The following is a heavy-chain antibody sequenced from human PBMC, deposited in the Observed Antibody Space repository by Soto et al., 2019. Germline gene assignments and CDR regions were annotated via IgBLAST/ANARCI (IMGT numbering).Heavy chain of an antibody. CDR1: GFTFSSYA. Sequence: PGGSLRLSCAASGFTFSSYAMSWVRQAPGKGLEWVSAISGSGGSTYYADSVKGRFTISRDNSKNTLYLQMNSLRAEDTAVYYCAKGDQAEDCTNGVCYSSYYYYMDVWGKGTTVTVSS. D-gene: IGHD2-8*01. J-gene: IGHJ6*03. V-gene: IGHV3-23*01. CDR2: ISGSGGST. CDR3: AKGDQAEDCTNGVCYSSYYYYMDV.